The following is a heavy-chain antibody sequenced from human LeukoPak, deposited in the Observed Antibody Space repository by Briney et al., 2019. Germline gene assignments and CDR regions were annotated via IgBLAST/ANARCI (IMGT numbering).Heavy chain of an antibody. D-gene: IGHD3-3*01. Sequence: GASVKVSCKASGYTFTGYYMHWVRQAPGQGLEWMGWINPNSGGTNYAQKFQGRVTMTRDTSISTAYMELSRLRSDDTAVYYCARGPKSYDSDYYYYMDVWGKGTTVTVSS. CDR3: ARGPKSYDSDYYYYMDV. CDR2: INPNSGGT. CDR1: GYTFTGYY. V-gene: IGHV1-2*02. J-gene: IGHJ6*03.